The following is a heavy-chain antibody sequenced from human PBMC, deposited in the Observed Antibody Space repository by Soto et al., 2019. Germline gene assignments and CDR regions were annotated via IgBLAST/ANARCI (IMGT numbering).Heavy chain of an antibody. J-gene: IGHJ4*02. CDR3: ARAIKRWEVNYYFDY. D-gene: IGHD1-26*01. Sequence: QVVLLQSGAEVKEPGSSVRVSCKVSGSTFNNFAFSWVRQAPGHGPEWMGGIVVISNTADYSQRFQDGVTITADTSTNTLYMELGSLTFEDTAVYYCARAIKRWEVNYYFDYWGQGTLVTVSS. CDR2: IVVISNTA. CDR1: GSTFNNFA. V-gene: IGHV1-69*06.